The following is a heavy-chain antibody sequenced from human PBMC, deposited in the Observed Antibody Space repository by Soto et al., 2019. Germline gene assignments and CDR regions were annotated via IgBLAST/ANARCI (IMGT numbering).Heavy chain of an antibody. D-gene: IGHD3-10*01. V-gene: IGHV1-3*01. Sequence: QVQLVQSGAEVKKPGASVKVSCKASGYTFTSYAMHWVRQAPGQRLEWMGWINAGNGNTKYSQKFQGRVTITRDTSASTAYMELSSLRSDDTAVYYCARTKHPEDYYGSGSYPHYWGQGTLVTVSS. CDR3: ARTKHPEDYYGSGSYPHY. CDR1: GYTFTSYA. J-gene: IGHJ4*02. CDR2: INAGNGNT.